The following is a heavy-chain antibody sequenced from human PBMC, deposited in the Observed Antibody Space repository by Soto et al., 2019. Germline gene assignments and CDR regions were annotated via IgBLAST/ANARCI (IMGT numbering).Heavy chain of an antibody. CDR3: ARGRIVASIHDAFEI. J-gene: IGHJ3*02. CDR2: ISAYNGNR. V-gene: IGHV1-18*01. CDR1: GYPFTSYG. Sequence: QGHLLQSGDEVKTPGASVRVSCRASGYPFTSYGIRWVRQAPGQGLEWVAWISAYNGNRDTAQKFQGRVTMTLDTATDTAHMELGDLTSADTAVYYCARGRIVASIHDAFEIWGQGTKVTVSS. D-gene: IGHD1-26*01.